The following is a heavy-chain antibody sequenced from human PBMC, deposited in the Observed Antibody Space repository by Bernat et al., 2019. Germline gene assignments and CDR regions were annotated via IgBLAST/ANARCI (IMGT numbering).Heavy chain of an antibody. V-gene: IGHV3-73*01. J-gene: IGHJ4*02. CDR3: TSYVVHPLDY. D-gene: IGHD3-10*01. CDR1: GFTFSGST. CDR2: IRSKANNYAT. Sequence: EVQLVESGGGLVQPGGSLKVSCAASGFTFSGSTMHWVRQASGKGLEWVGRIRSKANNYATTYAALVKGRFTISRDDSKNTAYLQMNRLKTEDTAGYYCTSYVVHPLDYWGQGTLVTVSS.